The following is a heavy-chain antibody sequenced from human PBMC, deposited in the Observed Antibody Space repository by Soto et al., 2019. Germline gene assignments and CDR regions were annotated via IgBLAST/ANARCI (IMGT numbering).Heavy chain of an antibody. Sequence: GGSLRLSCAGSGFTFDDYTMHWVRQAPGKGLEWVSLIVWDGSGRKYADSVKGRFTISRDNSKTSLSLQMNSLRTEDTAFYYCAKESRDGYNYFDYWGQGTLVTVSS. CDR2: IVWDGSGR. V-gene: IGHV3-43*01. CDR1: GFTFDDYT. J-gene: IGHJ4*02. D-gene: IGHD5-12*01. CDR3: AKESRDGYNYFDY.